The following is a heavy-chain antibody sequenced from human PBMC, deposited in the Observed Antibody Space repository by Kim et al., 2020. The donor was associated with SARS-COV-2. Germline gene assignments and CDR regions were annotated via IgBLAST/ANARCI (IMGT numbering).Heavy chain of an antibody. D-gene: IGHD2-15*01. CDR1: GFSFSSNW. V-gene: IGHV3-7*01. CDR3: ARDRKYSLDY. Sequence: GGSLRLSCVVSGFSFSSNWMSWVRQAPGKGLEWVAKIKEDGSERYYVRSVEGRFTISRDNAKNSLYLQMNSLSAEDMAVYYCARDRKYSLDYWGQGTLVTVSS. CDR2: IKEDGSER. J-gene: IGHJ4*02.